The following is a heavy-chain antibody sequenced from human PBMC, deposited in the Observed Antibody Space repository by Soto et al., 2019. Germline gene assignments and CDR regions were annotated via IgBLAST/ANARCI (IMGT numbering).Heavy chain of an antibody. CDR1: GYTFTTYY. Sequence: QVQLMQPGAEVKKPGASVKVSCKASGYTFTTYYMHWVRQAPGQGLEWMGIINPSGGSTSYAQIFQGRVTMTRDTSTSTVYMELSSLRSEDTAMYYCARGPPVKYNYGYLSLFDPWGQGTLVTVSS. V-gene: IGHV1-46*01. CDR2: INPSGGST. J-gene: IGHJ5*02. D-gene: IGHD5-18*01. CDR3: ARGPPVKYNYGYLSLFDP.